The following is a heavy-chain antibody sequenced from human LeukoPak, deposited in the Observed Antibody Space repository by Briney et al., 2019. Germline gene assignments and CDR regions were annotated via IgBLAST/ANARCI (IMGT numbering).Heavy chain of an antibody. CDR3: ARATSFDY. J-gene: IGHJ4*02. Sequence: SETLSLTCTVSGGSISSYYWSWIRQPPGKGLEWIGYIYYSGSTNYNPSLKSRVTISVDTSKNQFSLKLSSVTAADTAVYYCARATSFDYWGQGTLVTVSS. CDR1: GGSISSYY. D-gene: IGHD2-2*01. V-gene: IGHV4-59*01. CDR2: IYYSGST.